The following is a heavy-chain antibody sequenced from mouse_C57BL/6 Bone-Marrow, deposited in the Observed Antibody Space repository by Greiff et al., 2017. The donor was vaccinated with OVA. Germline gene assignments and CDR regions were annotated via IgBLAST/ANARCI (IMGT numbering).Heavy chain of an antibody. Sequence: QVQLQQPGAELVKPGASVKLSCKASGYTFTSYWMHWVKQRPGQGLAWIGLIHPNSGSTNYNEKFKSKATLTVDTSSSTAYMQLSSLTSEDSAVYYCATLYYVSPHWYFDVWGKGTTVTVSS. D-gene: IGHD1-1*01. CDR3: ATLYYVSPHWYFDV. CDR2: IHPNSGST. J-gene: IGHJ1*03. CDR1: GYTFTSYW. V-gene: IGHV1-64*01.